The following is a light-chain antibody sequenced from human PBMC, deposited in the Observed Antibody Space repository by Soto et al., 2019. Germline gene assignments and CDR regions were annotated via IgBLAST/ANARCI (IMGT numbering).Light chain of an antibody. CDR2: GAS. J-gene: IGKJ3*01. Sequence: IVLTQSPDTLSLSPGATATLSCRASQSVSRNYLAWFQQKPGQAPRLLIHGASSRAAGTPDRFSGSGSGKDFTLTISRLEPEDFAVYYCHHYGDSPIYTFGLGTKVDFK. CDR1: QSVSRNY. CDR3: HHYGDSPIYT. V-gene: IGKV3-20*01.